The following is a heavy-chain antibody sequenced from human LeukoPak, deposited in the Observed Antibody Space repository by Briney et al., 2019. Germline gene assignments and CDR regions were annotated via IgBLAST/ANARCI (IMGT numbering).Heavy chain of an antibody. Sequence: GGSLRLSCAASGFTFNDYYMSWIRQAPGKGLEWVSYISSSGSTIYYADSVKGRFTISRDNAKNSLYLQMNSLRAEDTAVYYCSAFSYYDSSGSQRDYWGQGTLVTVSS. CDR1: GFTFNDYY. D-gene: IGHD3-22*01. CDR2: ISSSGSTI. J-gene: IGHJ4*02. V-gene: IGHV3-11*01. CDR3: SAFSYYDSSGSQRDY.